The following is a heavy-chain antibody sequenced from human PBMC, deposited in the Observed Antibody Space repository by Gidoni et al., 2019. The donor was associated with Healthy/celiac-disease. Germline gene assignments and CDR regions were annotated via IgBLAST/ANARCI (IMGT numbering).Heavy chain of an antibody. V-gene: IGHV3-13*01. CDR2: INTAGDT. Sequence: EVQLVESGGGLVQPGGSLRLSCAASGFTFSNYDMHWVRQATGKGLEWVSVINTAGDTYYPGSVKGRFTISRENAKNSLYLQMNSLRAGDTAVYYCVRSSALYYYYGMDVWGQGTTVTVSS. D-gene: IGHD6-19*01. CDR1: GFTFSNYD. CDR3: VRSSALYYYYGMDV. J-gene: IGHJ6*02.